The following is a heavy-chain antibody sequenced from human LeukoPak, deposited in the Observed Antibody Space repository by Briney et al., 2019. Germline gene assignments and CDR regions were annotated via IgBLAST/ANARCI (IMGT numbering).Heavy chain of an antibody. Sequence: GGSLRLSCAASGFTFSSYWMSWVRQAPGKGLEWVANIKQDGSAKYYVDSVKGRFTISRDNAKNSLYLQMNSLRAEDTAVYYCAREDYISSWYPHYYMDVWGKGTTVTISS. D-gene: IGHD6-13*01. CDR2: IKQDGSAK. CDR3: AREDYISSWYPHYYMDV. CDR1: GFTFSSYW. V-gene: IGHV3-7*01. J-gene: IGHJ6*03.